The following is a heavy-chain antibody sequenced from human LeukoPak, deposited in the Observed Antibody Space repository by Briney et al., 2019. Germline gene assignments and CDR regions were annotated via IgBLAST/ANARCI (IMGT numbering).Heavy chain of an antibody. CDR2: ISSSSSTI. J-gene: IGHJ4*02. CDR3: ARPLDY. V-gene: IGHV3-48*01. Sequence: GGSLRLSCAASGFTFSSYSMNWVRQAPGKGLEWVSYISSSSSTIYYADSVKGRFTISRDNAKNSLYLQMNSLRAEDTAVYCCARPLDYWGQGTLVTVSS. CDR1: GFTFSSYS.